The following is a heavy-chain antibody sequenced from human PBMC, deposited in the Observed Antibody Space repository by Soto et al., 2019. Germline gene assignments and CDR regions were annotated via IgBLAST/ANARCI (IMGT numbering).Heavy chain of an antibody. CDR3: ATATGTTTLLDY. CDR2: ISAYNGNT. V-gene: IGHV1-18*01. J-gene: IGHJ4*02. CDR1: GYTFTSYA. D-gene: IGHD1-1*01. Sequence: ASVKVSCKASGYTFTSYAMHWVRQAPGQGLEWMGWISAYNGNTNYAQKLQGRVTMTTDTSTSTAYMELRSLRSDDTAVYYCATATGTTTLLDYWGQGTQVTVSS.